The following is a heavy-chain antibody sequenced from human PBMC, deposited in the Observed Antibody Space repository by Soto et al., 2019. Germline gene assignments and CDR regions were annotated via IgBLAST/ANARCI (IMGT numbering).Heavy chain of an antibody. V-gene: IGHV4-39*01. CDR3: SRRGSGHTFDY. CDR2: VYESVNT. Sequence: QVHLQESGPGLVRPSETLSLTCAVSGASISRTGFHWGCIRQPPGQGLEWIGSVYESVNTYYNSSLKSRVTISGDTSKNQFSLELKSVTAADTAVYYCSRRGSGHTFDYWGQGTLVTVSS. J-gene: IGHJ4*02. CDR1: GASISRTGFH. D-gene: IGHD3-10*01.